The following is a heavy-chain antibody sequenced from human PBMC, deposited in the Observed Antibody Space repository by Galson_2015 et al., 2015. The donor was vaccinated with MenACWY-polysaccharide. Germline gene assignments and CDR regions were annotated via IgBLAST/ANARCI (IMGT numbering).Heavy chain of an antibody. CDR3: ARDLRYCSSTSCYVVGALDY. CDR2: ITDSAIVT. V-gene: IGHV3-23*01. J-gene: IGHJ4*02. CDR1: GFTFSSYA. D-gene: IGHD2-2*01. Sequence: SLRLSCAASGFTFSSYAMSWVRQPPGKGLEWVSSITDSAIVTYYADSVKGRFTISRDSSKSTLSLQMNSLRAEDTAVYYCARDLRYCSSTSCYVVGALDYWGQGTLVTVSS.